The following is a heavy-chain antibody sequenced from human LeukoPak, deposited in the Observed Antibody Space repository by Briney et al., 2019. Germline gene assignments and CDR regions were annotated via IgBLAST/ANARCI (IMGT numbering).Heavy chain of an antibody. Sequence: GASVKVSCKASGYTFTSYGISWVRQAPGQGLEWMGWISAYNGNTNYAQKLQGRVTMTTDTSTSTAYMELRSLRSDDTAVYYCARHGDIVVGPDPYYYYGMDVWGQGTTVTVSS. CDR2: ISAYNGNT. D-gene: IGHD2-2*01. V-gene: IGHV1-18*01. J-gene: IGHJ6*02. CDR1: GYTFTSYG. CDR3: ARHGDIVVGPDPYYYYGMDV.